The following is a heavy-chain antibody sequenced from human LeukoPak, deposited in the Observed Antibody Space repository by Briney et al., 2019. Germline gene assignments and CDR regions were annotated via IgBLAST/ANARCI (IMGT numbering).Heavy chain of an antibody. J-gene: IGHJ4*02. V-gene: IGHV3-7*04. D-gene: IGHD2-8*02. CDR3: AKDFYWAFDY. CDR2: INEDGSKK. Sequence: GGSLRLSCGTSGFTFNRFWMSWVRQAPGKGLEWVGNINEDGSKKNYVDSVKGRFSISRDNAKNSVYLQMNSLRVEDTAVYYCAKDFYWAFDYWGQGTLVTVSS. CDR1: GFTFNRFW.